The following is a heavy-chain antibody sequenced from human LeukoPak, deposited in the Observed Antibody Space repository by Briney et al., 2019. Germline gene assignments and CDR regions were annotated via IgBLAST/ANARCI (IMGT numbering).Heavy chain of an antibody. D-gene: IGHD5-12*01. CDR3: ASGNVYSGYDYDY. CDR1: GYTFTGYY. CDR2: ISVYNANT. V-gene: IGHV1-18*04. J-gene: IGHJ4*02. Sequence: ASVKVSCKASGYTFTGYYMHWVRQAPGQGLEWMGWISVYNANTDYAQKLQGRVTMTTDTSTSTAYMELRSLRSDDTAVYYCASGNVYSGYDYDYWGQGTLVTVSS.